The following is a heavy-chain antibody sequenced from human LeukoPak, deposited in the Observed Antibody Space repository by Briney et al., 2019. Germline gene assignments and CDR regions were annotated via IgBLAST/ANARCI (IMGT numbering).Heavy chain of an antibody. CDR3: AKATIPPYCGGGSCYPYYFDD. Sequence: GGSLRLSCAASGFTFDDYAMHWVRQAPGKGLEWVSGISWNSGSIGYADSVKGRFTISRDNAKNSLYLQMNSLRGEDRALYYCAKATIPPYCGGGSCYPYYFDDWGQGTLVTV. D-gene: IGHD2-15*01. CDR2: ISWNSGSI. CDR1: GFTFDDYA. J-gene: IGHJ4*02. V-gene: IGHV3-9*01.